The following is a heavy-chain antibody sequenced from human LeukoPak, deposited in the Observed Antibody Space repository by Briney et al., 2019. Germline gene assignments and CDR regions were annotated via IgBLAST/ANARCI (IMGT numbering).Heavy chain of an antibody. V-gene: IGHV3-21*01. CDR2: ISSSSSYI. CDR3: ARDPTTLYDILTGYYDAFDI. CDR1: GFVFSTSD. D-gene: IGHD3-9*01. J-gene: IGHJ3*02. Sequence: GGSLRLSCAASGFVFSTSDMNWVRQAPGKGLEWVSSISSSSSYIYYADSVKGRFTISRDNAKNSLYLQMNSLRAEDTAVYYCARDPTTLYDILTGYYDAFDIWGQGTMVTVSS.